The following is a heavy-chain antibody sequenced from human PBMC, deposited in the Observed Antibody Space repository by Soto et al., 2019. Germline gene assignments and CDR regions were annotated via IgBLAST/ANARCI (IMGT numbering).Heavy chain of an antibody. CDR2: THVTGYT. CDR1: GASITSGSYS. Sequence: SETLSLTCTVSGASITSGSYSWSWIRQAPGKGLEWIGNTHVTGYTAFSPSLKRRVTMSVDTSKNQFSLNVNSVTAADTAVYFCSRGFAFSPSCHVPLAFWGQGTLVTVSS. V-gene: IGHV4-30-2*01. J-gene: IGHJ4*02. D-gene: IGHD2-21*01. CDR3: SRGFAFSPSCHVPLAF.